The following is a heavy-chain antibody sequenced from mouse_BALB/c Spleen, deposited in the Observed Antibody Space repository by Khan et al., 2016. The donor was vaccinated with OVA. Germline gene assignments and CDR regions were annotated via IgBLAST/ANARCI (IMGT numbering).Heavy chain of an antibody. D-gene: IGHD2-12*01. Sequence: EVQLQESGPSLVKPSQTLSLTCSVTGDSITSGYWNWIRKFPGHKLEYMGYIIYTGYTYYNPSLQSRISITPPTAKNQYYLQLNAVTDEDTATYYCARSTYRYAFVYWGQGTLVTVSA. CDR1: GDSITSGY. CDR3: ARSTYRYAFVY. J-gene: IGHJ3*01. V-gene: IGHV3-8*02. CDR2: IIYTGYT.